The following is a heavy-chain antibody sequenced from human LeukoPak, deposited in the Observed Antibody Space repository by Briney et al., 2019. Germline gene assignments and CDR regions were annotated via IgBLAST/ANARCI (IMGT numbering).Heavy chain of an antibody. Sequence: ASVKVSCKASGYTFTSYYMHWVRQAPGQGLEWMGIINPSGGSTSYAQKFQGRVTMTRDMSTSTVYMELSSLRSEDTAVYYCARAGPYYYGSSGYLDYWGQGTLVTVSS. CDR3: ARAGPYYYGSSGYLDY. D-gene: IGHD3-22*01. CDR1: GYTFTSYY. CDR2: INPSGGST. V-gene: IGHV1-46*01. J-gene: IGHJ4*02.